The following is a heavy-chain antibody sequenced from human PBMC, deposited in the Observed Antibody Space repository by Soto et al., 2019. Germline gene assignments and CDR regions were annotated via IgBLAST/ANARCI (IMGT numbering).Heavy chain of an antibody. V-gene: IGHV4-31*03. Sequence: SETLSLTCTVSGGSISSGGYYWSWIRQHQGKGLEWIGYIYYSGSTYYNPSLKSRVTISVDTSKNKFSLKLSSVTAADTAVYYCARAKRWLQLSWFDPWGQGTLVTVSS. CDR3: ARAKRWLQLSWFDP. D-gene: IGHD5-12*01. J-gene: IGHJ5*02. CDR2: IYYSGST. CDR1: GGSISSGGYY.